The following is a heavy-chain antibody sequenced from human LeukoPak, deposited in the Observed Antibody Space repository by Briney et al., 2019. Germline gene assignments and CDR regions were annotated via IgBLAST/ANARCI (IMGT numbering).Heavy chain of an antibody. V-gene: IGHV3-7*01. CDR1: GFTFSSYW. D-gene: IGHD6-6*01. CDR3: ARGEGIAARNYYYMDV. Sequence: GGSLRLSCAASGFTFSSYWMSWVRQAPGKGLEWVANIKQDGSEKYYVDSVKGRFTISRDNAKNSLYLQMNSLRAEDTAVYYCARGEGIAARNYYYMDVWGKGTTVTVSS. CDR2: IKQDGSEK. J-gene: IGHJ6*03.